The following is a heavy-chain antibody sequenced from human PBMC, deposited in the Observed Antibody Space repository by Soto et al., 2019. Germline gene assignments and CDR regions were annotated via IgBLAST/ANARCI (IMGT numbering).Heavy chain of an antibody. D-gene: IGHD3-10*01. V-gene: IGHV1-69*04. CDR3: ARAGEDVNDAFEI. CDR1: GGTFSSDA. J-gene: IGHJ3*02. Sequence: QVQLVQSGAEVKKPGSSVKVSCKASGGTFSSDAIAWVRQAPGQGLEWMGRIIPVFGIINYAQEFQGRVTLTAGTSTITAYMELSSLRSEDTAVYYCARAGEDVNDAFEIWGQGTMVTVSS. CDR2: IIPVFGII.